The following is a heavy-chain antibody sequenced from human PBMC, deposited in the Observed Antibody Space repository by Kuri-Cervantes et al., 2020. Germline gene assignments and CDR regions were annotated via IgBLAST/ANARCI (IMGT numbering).Heavy chain of an antibody. CDR3: ASVVVVPAFAYYGMDV. CDR1: GGSVSSGSYY. J-gene: IGHJ6*02. V-gene: IGHV4-30-2*01. CDR2: IYHSGST. Sequence: SETLSLTCTVSGGSVSSGSYYWSWIRQPPGKGLEWIGYIYHSGSTYYNPSLKSRVTISVDRSKNQFSLKLSSVTAADTAVYYCASVVVVPAFAYYGMDVWGQGTTVTVSS. D-gene: IGHD2-2*01.